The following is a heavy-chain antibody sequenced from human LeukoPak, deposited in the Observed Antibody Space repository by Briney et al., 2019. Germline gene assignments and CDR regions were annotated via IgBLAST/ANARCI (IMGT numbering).Heavy chain of an antibody. CDR2: INPYTGGT. CDR3: ARVEYCTKGVCINFDL. Sequence: ASLKVSCKASGYTFTGPYIHWMRQAPGLGLEWMGWINPYTGGTKYAQKFQGRVTVTRDTSTNTAYMELSGLRPDDTAAYYCARVEYCTKGVCINFDLWGQGTLVTVSS. V-gene: IGHV1-2*02. CDR1: GYTFTGPY. J-gene: IGHJ4*02. D-gene: IGHD2-8*01.